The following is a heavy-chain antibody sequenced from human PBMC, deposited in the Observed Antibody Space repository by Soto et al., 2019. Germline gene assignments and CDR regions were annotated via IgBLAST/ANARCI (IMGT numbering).Heavy chain of an antibody. V-gene: IGHV1-69*13. CDR2: IIPIFGTA. D-gene: IGHD1-1*01. Sequence: SVKVSCKASGYTFTNYGLSWVRQAPGQGLEWMGGIIPIFGTANYAQKFQGRVTITADESTSTAYMELSSLRSEDTAVYYCARGGTGTTGGYYYYGMDVWGQGTTVTVSS. J-gene: IGHJ6*02. CDR3: ARGGTGTTGGYYYYGMDV. CDR1: GYTFTNYG.